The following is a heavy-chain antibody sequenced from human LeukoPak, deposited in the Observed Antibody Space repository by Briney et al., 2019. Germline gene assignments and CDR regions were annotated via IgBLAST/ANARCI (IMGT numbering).Heavy chain of an antibody. Sequence: PGGSLRLSCAASGFTFSSYAMSWVRQAPGKGLEWVSAISGSGGSTYYADSVKGRFTISRDNSKNTLYLQMNSLRAEDTAVYYCAKGGSDYGDYGDYYYYGMDVWGQGTTVTVSS. CDR3: AKGGSDYGDYGDYYYYGMDV. CDR2: ISGSGGST. D-gene: IGHD4-17*01. J-gene: IGHJ6*02. V-gene: IGHV3-23*01. CDR1: GFTFSSYA.